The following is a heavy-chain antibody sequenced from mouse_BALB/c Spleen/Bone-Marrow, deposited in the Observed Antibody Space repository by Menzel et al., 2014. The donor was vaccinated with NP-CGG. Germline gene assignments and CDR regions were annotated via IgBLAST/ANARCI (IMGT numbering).Heavy chain of an antibody. CDR1: GFTFSSYT. Sequence: EVHLVESGGGLVQPGGSLKLSCAASGFTFSSYTMSWVRQTPEKRLEWVAYISNGGGSTYYPDTVKGRFTISRDNAKNTLYLQMSSLKSEDTAMYYCARRVWSRGGDYWGQGTSVTVS. CDR3: ARRVWSRGGDY. CDR2: ISNGGGST. D-gene: IGHD2-10*02. V-gene: IGHV5-12-2*01. J-gene: IGHJ4*01.